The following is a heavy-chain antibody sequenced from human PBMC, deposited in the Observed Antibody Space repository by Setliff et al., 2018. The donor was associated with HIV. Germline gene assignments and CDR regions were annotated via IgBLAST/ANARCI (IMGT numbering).Heavy chain of an antibody. J-gene: IGHJ4*02. V-gene: IGHV4-31*03. CDR1: GGSISSGGYY. D-gene: IGHD3-22*01. CDR3: ARSGDYYESSGYYRY. CDR2: IYHSGST. Sequence: PSETLSLPCTVSGGSISSGGYYWSWIRQHPGKGLEWIGYIYHSGSTFYNPSLQSRAAISVDGSKYHLSLKLFSVTAADTAVYYCARSGDYYESSGYYRYWGQGALVTVSS.